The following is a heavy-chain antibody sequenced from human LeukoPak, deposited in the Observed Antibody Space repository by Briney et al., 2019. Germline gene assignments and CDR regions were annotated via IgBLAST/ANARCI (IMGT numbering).Heavy chain of an antibody. CDR3: ARDGSALGA. Sequence: SETLSLTCTVSGGSFSSSSYYWSWIRQPAGKGLEWIGRIYTSGSTNYNPSLKSRVTISVDTSKNQFSLKLSSVTAADTAVYYCARDGSALGAWGQGTLVTVSS. D-gene: IGHD6-25*01. J-gene: IGHJ5*02. CDR1: GGSFSSSSYY. CDR2: IYTSGST. V-gene: IGHV4-61*02.